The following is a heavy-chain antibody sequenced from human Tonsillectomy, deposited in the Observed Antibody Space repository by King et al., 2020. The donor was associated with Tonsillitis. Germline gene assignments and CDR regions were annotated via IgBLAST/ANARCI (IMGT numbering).Heavy chain of an antibody. CDR1: GFSFSNYG. D-gene: IGHD4-11*01. CDR2: IRYDGSHT. J-gene: IGHJ4*02. V-gene: IGHV3-30*02. CDR3: AKDNPSPLTSPIDY. Sequence: QLVQSGGGVVQPGGSLRLSCAASGFSFSNYGVHWVRQAPGKGLEWVAFIRYDGSHTYYADSVKGRFTISRDKSKNTLYLQMNSLRVEDTAVYYCAKDNPSPLTSPIDYWGQGTLVTVSS.